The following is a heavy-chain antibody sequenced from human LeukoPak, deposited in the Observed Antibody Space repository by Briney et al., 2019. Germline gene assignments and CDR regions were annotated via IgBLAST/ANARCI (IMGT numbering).Heavy chain of an antibody. CDR2: ISGSGGST. V-gene: IGHV3-23*01. J-gene: IGHJ5*02. Sequence: GGSLRLSCAASGFTFSSYAMSWVRQAPGKGLEWVSAISGSGGSTYYADSVKGRFTISRDNSKNTLYLQMNSLRVEDTAVYYCAKDSRYSSSINYFDPWGQGTLVTVSP. D-gene: IGHD6-13*01. CDR1: GFTFSSYA. CDR3: AKDSRYSSSINYFDP.